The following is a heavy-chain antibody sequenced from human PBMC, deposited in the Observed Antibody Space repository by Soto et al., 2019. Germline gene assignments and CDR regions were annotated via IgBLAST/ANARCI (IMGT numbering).Heavy chain of an antibody. Sequence: GASVKVSCKASGYTFTSYAMHWVRQAPGQRLEWMGWINAGNGNTKYSQKFQGRVSITRDTSASTAYMELSSLRSEDTAVYYCARLDLRGYYYDSSCYFYYDGMDVWGQGTMVTVSS. CDR3: ARLDLRGYYYDSSCYFYYDGMDV. CDR1: GYTFTSYA. CDR2: INAGNGNT. V-gene: IGHV1-3*01. D-gene: IGHD3-22*01. J-gene: IGHJ6*02.